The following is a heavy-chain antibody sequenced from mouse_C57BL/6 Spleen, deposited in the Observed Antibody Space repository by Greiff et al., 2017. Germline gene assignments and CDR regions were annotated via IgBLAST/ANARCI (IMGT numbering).Heavy chain of an antibody. CDR1: GYAFSSSW. J-gene: IGHJ4*01. Sequence: QVQLQQSGPELVKPGASVKISCKASGYAFSSSWMNWVKQRPGQGLEWIGRIYPGDGDTNYNGKFKGKATLTADKSSSTAYMQLSSLTSEDSAVYYCARHYAMDYWGQGTSVTVSS. CDR3: ARHYAMDY. CDR2: IYPGDGDT. V-gene: IGHV1-82*01.